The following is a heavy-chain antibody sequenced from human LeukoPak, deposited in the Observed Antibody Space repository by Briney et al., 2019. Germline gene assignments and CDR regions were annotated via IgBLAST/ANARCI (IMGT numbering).Heavy chain of an antibody. CDR2: INSDGSST. CDR3: ARGGVYDSSGFFAAYYYYGMDV. Sequence: PGGSLRLSCAASGLTFSSYWMHWVRHAPGKGLVWVSHINSDGSSTSYADSVKGRFTISRDNAKNTLYLQMNSLRAEDTAVYYCARGGVYDSSGFFAAYYYYGMDVWGQGTTVTVSS. V-gene: IGHV3-74*01. CDR1: GLTFSSYW. J-gene: IGHJ6*02. D-gene: IGHD3-22*01.